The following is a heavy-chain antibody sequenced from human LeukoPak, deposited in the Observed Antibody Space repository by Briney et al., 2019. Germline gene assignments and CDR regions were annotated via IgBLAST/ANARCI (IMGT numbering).Heavy chain of an antibody. Sequence: GGSLRLSSAASGFTLSSYEMNWVRQAPGEGLERVSYISSSGTPIYYADSVKGRFTISRDNAKNSLYLQMNSLRAEDTAVYYCARAIDYWGQGTRVTVSS. CDR2: ISSSGTPI. V-gene: IGHV3-48*03. CDR3: ARAIDY. J-gene: IGHJ4*02. CDR1: GFTLSSYE.